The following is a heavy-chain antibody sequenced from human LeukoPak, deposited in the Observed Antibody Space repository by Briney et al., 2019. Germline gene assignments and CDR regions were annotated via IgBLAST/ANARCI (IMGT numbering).Heavy chain of an antibody. Sequence: PGGSLRLSCAASGFTFSSYAMHWVRQAPGKGLEWVSYISSSGSTIYYADSVKGRFTISRDNAKNSLYLQMNSLRAEDTAVYYCARVLGSLRDYGMDVWGRGTTVTVSS. D-gene: IGHD3-10*01. CDR1: GFTFSSYA. V-gene: IGHV3-48*04. J-gene: IGHJ6*02. CDR2: ISSSGSTI. CDR3: ARVLGSLRDYGMDV.